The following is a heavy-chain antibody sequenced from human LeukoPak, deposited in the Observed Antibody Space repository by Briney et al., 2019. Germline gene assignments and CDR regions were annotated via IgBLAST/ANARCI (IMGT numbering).Heavy chain of an antibody. D-gene: IGHD2-2*01. CDR1: GYTFTSYD. CDR2: VNPNSGNT. CDR3: TRGPSRPWFDP. J-gene: IGHJ5*02. Sequence: ASVKVSCKASGYTFTSYDINWVRQATGQGLEWMGWVNPNSGNTGYAQKFQGRVTMTRNNSITTAYMELSSLRSEDTAVYYCTRGPSRPWFDPWGQGTQVTVSS. V-gene: IGHV1-8*01.